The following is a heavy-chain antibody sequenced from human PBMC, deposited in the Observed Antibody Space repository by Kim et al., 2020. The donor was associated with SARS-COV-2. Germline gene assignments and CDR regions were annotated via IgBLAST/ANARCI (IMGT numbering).Heavy chain of an antibody. J-gene: IGHJ4*02. Sequence: SETLSLTCTVSGGSISSGGYYWSWIRQHPGKGLEWIGYIYYSGSTYYNPSLKSRVTISVDTSKNQFSLKLSSVTAADTAVYYCARGDYYGSGTDGGLFDYWGQGTLVTVSS. D-gene: IGHD3-10*01. CDR2: IYYSGST. CDR1: GGSISSGGYY. V-gene: IGHV4-31*03. CDR3: ARGDYYGSGTDGGLFDY.